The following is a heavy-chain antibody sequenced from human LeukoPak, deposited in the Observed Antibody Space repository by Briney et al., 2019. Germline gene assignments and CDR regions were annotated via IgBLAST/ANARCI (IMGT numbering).Heavy chain of an antibody. D-gene: IGHD1-1*01. CDR3: AREGLTTIGVIDV. V-gene: IGHV4-59*01. Sequence: PSETLSLTCSVSGASLGSYYWIWIRQPPGKGPEWLGTIYYSGNTKYNSSLKSRVSILADTSNNQFSLRQSSVTAADTAVYYCAREGLTTIGVIDVWGKGTTVTVSS. J-gene: IGHJ6*03. CDR1: GASLGSYY. CDR2: IYYSGNT.